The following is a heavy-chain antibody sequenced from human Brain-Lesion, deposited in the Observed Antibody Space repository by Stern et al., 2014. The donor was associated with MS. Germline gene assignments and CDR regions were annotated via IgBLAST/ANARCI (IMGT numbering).Heavy chain of an antibody. CDR1: GGSISSGSDY. CDR2: IKARGSP. D-gene: IGHD5-18*01. Sequence: QMQLVQSGPGLVKPSQTLSLTCTVSGGSISSGSDYWSWIRQPHGKGMGWIGVIKARGSPFYTPSLKSRVTISTDTSMNQFSLELNSATAADTAIYYCASGYRIFDYWGQGILVTVSS. CDR3: ASGYRIFDY. V-gene: IGHV4-61*02. J-gene: IGHJ4*02.